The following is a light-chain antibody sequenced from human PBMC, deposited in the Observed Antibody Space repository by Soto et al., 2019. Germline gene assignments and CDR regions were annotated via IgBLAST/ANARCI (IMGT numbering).Light chain of an antibody. CDR2: EVN. CDR1: RSDVGDYNY. Sequence: QSALTQPPSASGSPGQSVTISCTGTRSDVGDYNYVSWYQQHPGKAPKLMIYEVNKRPSGVPDRFSASKSGNTASLTVSGLQAEDEADYYCSSYAGSDSYVFELGPRSPS. CDR3: SSYAGSDSYV. V-gene: IGLV2-8*01. J-gene: IGLJ1*01.